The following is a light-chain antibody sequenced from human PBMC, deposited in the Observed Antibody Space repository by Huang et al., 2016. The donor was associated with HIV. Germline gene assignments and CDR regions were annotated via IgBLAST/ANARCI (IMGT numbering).Light chain of an antibody. CDR2: GAS. Sequence: IVMTRSPATLSLSPGERVTISCRASRSVGNNLSWYQQKVGQHPRLLIYGASTRATGIAARFSGSGSGTDFTLTISSLQSEDFAVYYCQQYNDWPPWYTFGQGTKLEIK. V-gene: IGKV3-15*01. CDR3: QQYNDWPPWYT. J-gene: IGKJ2*01. CDR1: RSVGNN.